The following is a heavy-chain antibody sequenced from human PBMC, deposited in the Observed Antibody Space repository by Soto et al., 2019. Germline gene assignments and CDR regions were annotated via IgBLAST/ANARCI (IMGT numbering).Heavy chain of an antibody. CDR1: GCTFSSYG. CDR3: ARDGRYSSSWYAFDY. CDR2: IWYDGSNK. Sequence: GGSLRLSCAASGCTFSSYGMHWVRQAPGKGLEWVAVIWYDGSNKYYADSVKGRFTISRDNSKNTLYLQMNSLGAEDTAVYYCARDGRYSSSWYAFDYWGQGTPVTVSS. D-gene: IGHD6-13*01. V-gene: IGHV3-33*01. J-gene: IGHJ4*02.